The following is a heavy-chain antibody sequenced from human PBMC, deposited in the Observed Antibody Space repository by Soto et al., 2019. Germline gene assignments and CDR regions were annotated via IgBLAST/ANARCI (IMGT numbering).Heavy chain of an antibody. Sequence: PGGSLRLSCAASGFTFSNYAMTWVRQAPGKGLEWVSVITNTGGDTLYADSVKGWFTISRDNSKNTLYLQINSLRAEDAAVYYCAKTSGESYPGSRLFDYWGQGTRVTVSS. CDR3: AKTSGESYPGSRLFDY. D-gene: IGHD3-10*01. J-gene: IGHJ4*02. V-gene: IGHV3-23*01. CDR1: GFTFSNYA. CDR2: ITNTGGDT.